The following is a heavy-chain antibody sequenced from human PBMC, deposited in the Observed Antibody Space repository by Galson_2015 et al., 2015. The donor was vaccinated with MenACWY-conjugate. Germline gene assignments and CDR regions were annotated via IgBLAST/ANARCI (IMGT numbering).Heavy chain of an antibody. Sequence: QSGAEVKKPGESLKISCKGSGYSFTSYWIGWVRQMPGKGLEWMGIIYPGDSDTRYSPSFQGQVTISADKSISTAYLQWSSLKASDTAMYYCARSASYCSGGSCYPDDAFDIWGQGTMVTVSS. CDR3: ARSASYCSGGSCYPDDAFDI. D-gene: IGHD2-15*01. V-gene: IGHV5-51*01. CDR2: IYPGDSDT. J-gene: IGHJ3*02. CDR1: GYSFTSYW.